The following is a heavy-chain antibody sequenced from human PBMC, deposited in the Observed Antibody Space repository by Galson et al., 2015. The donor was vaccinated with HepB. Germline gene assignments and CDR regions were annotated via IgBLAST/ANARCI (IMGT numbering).Heavy chain of an antibody. D-gene: IGHD1-7*01. J-gene: IGHJ3*02. V-gene: IGHV3-30-3*01. Sequence: SLRLSCAASGFTFSSYAMHWVRQAPGKGLEWVAVISYDGSNKYYADSVKGRFTISRDNSKNTLYLQMNSLRAEDTAVYYCARGGGNSLSKDEYDAFGTWGQGTMVTVSS. CDR2: ISYDGSNK. CDR3: ARGGGNSLSKDEYDAFGT. CDR1: GFTFSSYA.